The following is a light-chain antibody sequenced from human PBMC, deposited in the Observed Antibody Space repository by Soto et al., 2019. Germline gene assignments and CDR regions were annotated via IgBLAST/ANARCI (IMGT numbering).Light chain of an antibody. V-gene: IGLV2-11*01. CDR2: AVS. J-gene: IGLJ3*02. CDR3: CSYTASDIGV. CDR1: NSDVGGYNF. Sequence: QSALTQPRSVSGSPGQSVTISCTGTNSDVGGYNFVSWYQQLPGKAPKLMISAVSQRPSGVPDRFSGSKSGNTASLTISGLQADDEADYFCCSYTASDIGVFGGGTKVIVL.